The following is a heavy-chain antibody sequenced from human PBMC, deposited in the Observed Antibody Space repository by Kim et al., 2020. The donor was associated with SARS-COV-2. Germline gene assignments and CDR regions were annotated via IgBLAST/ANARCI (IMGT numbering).Heavy chain of an antibody. V-gene: IGHV4-39*01. J-gene: IGHJ3*02. CDR3: ATLGGVTPAMGTFDI. D-gene: IGHD3-3*01. Sequence: PALKSRIAISVDTSKMQFSLKLTSVTAADTAVYYCATLGGVTPAMGTFDIWGQGTMVTVSS.